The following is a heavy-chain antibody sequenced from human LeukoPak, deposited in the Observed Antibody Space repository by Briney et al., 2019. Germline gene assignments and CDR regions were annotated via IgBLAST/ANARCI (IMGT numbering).Heavy chain of an antibody. J-gene: IGHJ4*02. D-gene: IGHD4-23*01. Sequence: PGGSLRLSCTASGFTFGDYALSWFRQAPGKGLEWLSVIRSKDHGGTTEYAASVKGRFTISRDDSNCIAYLQMNSLIIEDTAVYFCTRDPHYYHGNPHDFWGQGTRVTVSS. V-gene: IGHV3-49*03. CDR1: GFTFGDYA. CDR3: TRDPHYYHGNPHDF. CDR2: IRSKDHGGTT.